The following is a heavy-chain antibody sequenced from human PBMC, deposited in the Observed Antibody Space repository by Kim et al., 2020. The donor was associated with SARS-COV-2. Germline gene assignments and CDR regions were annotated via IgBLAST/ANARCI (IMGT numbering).Heavy chain of an antibody. CDR1: GFTFSSYG. V-gene: IGHV3-33*06. Sequence: GGSLRLSCAASGFTFSSYGMHWVRQAPGKGLEWVAVIWYDGSNKYYADSVKGRFTISRDNSKNTLYLQMNSLRAEDTAVYYCAKDGDGSGSYTGGMDVWGQGTTVTVSS. D-gene: IGHD3-10*01. CDR3: AKDGDGSGSYTGGMDV. J-gene: IGHJ6*02. CDR2: IWYDGSNK.